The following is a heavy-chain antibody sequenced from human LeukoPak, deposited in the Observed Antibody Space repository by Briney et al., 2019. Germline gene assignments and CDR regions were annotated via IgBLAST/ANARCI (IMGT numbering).Heavy chain of an antibody. CDR3: ARSGDRGYDKGHV. CDR2: ISSEGSVI. V-gene: IGHV3-74*01. J-gene: IGHJ6*04. CDR1: GFTFSIYW. Sequence: PGGSLRLSCAASGFTFSIYWMHWVRQAPGKGLVWVSRISSEGSVINYVDSVKGRFTISRDNAKNTLYLQMNSLRAEDTAVYYCARSGDRGYDKGHVWGTGTTVTVSS. D-gene: IGHD5-12*01.